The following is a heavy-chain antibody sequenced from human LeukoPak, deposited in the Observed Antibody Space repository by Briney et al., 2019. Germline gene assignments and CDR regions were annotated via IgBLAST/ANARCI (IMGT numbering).Heavy chain of an antibody. Sequence: GGSLRLSCAASGFTFTSYAMHWVRQAPGKGLVWVSRIASDGSSTTYADSVKGRFSISRDNAKNTLYLQMNSLRVEDTAVYYCARGRPHGNDYWGQGTLVTVSS. CDR3: ARGRPHGNDY. CDR2: IASDGSST. J-gene: IGHJ4*02. V-gene: IGHV3-74*01. CDR1: GFTFTSYA. D-gene: IGHD4-23*01.